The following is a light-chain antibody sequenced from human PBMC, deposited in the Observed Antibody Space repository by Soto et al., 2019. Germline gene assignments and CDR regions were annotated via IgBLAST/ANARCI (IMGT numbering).Light chain of an antibody. J-gene: IGKJ5*01. V-gene: IGKV3-20*01. CDR2: AAS. CDR1: QSVSNNY. CDR3: QQYGSAPLT. Sequence: EIVLTQSAGILSLSPGERATLSCRASQSVSNNYLAWYQQKPGQAPRLLISAASSRATAIPDRFSGSGSGTDFTLTISRLEPEDFAVYFCQQYGSAPLTFGQGTRLEIE.